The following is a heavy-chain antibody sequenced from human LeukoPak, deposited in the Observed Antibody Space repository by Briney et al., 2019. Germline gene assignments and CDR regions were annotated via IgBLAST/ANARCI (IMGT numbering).Heavy chain of an antibody. CDR3: ARVSPNTVTTLQYFDY. V-gene: IGHV3-53*01. CDR1: GFTVSSNS. D-gene: IGHD4-17*01. CDR2: IYSDNT. J-gene: IGHJ4*02. Sequence: GGSLRLSCTVSGFTVSSNSMSWVRQAPGRGLEWVSFIYSDNTHYSDSVKGRFTISRDNAKNSLYLQMNSLRAEDTAVYYCARVSPNTVTTLQYFDYWGQGTLVTVSS.